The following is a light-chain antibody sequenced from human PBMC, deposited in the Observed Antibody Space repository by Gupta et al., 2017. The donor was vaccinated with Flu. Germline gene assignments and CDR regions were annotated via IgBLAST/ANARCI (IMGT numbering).Light chain of an antibody. CDR3: QQSYDVTWT. CDR2: AAS. J-gene: IGKJ1*01. Sequence: GDRDTITCRASQYINNFLNWYQHKPGRAPKILIYAASLLQRGVPSRFSGSGSGAEFTLTITSLQPEDFATYYCQQSYDVTWTFGQGT. CDR1: QYINNF. V-gene: IGKV1-39*01.